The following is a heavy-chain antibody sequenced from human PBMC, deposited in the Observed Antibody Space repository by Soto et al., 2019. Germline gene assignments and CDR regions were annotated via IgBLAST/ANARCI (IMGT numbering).Heavy chain of an antibody. Sequence: GSLRLSCEASGFTFSDCAMSWVRQAPGKGLEWVSGISGTGRSTFYADSVKDRFTISRDNSKNTVYLQMTSLRAEDTAVYYCAKGNTSGWYFFDYWGQGTLVTVSS. CDR3: AKGNTSGWYFFDY. CDR2: ISGTGRST. J-gene: IGHJ4*02. CDR1: GFTFSDCA. V-gene: IGHV3-23*01. D-gene: IGHD6-19*01.